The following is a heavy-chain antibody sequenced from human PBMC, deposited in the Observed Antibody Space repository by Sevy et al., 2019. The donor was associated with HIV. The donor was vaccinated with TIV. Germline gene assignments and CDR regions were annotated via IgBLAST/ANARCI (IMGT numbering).Heavy chain of an antibody. CDR1: GFSFSSYS. V-gene: IGHV3-21*01. Sequence: GGSLGLSCAASGFSFSSYSINWVRQAPGKGLEWISSISGSSRYIYYADSVKGRFTISRDNARDSLYLQMNSLRAEDTAVYYCARDPDIVVVPATTGYWGQGTLVTVSS. J-gene: IGHJ4*02. CDR3: ARDPDIVVVPATTGY. D-gene: IGHD2-2*01. CDR2: ISGSSRYI.